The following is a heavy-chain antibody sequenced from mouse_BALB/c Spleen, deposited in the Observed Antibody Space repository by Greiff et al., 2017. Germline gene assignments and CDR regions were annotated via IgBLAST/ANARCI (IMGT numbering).Heavy chain of an antibody. CDR1: GYSITSDYA. Sequence: DVKLQESGPGLVKPSQSLSLTCTVTGYSITSDYAWNWIRQFPGNKLEWMGYISYSGSTSYNPSLKSRISITRDTSKNQFFLQLNSVTTEDTATYYCARRGYGNMDYWGQGTSVTVSS. CDR3: ARRGYGNMDY. D-gene: IGHD2-1*01. J-gene: IGHJ4*01. V-gene: IGHV3-2*02. CDR2: ISYSGST.